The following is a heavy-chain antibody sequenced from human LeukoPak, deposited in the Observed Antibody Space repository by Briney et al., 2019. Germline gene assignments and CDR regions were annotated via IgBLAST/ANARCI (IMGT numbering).Heavy chain of an antibody. Sequence: GASVKVSCKASGYTFTSYGLSWVRQAPGQGLEWMGWISAYNGNTNYAQKLQGRVTMTTDTSTSTAYMELRSLRSDDTAVYYCAKDLWFGELKGYWGQGTLVTVSS. CDR2: ISAYNGNT. J-gene: IGHJ4*02. V-gene: IGHV1-18*01. CDR3: AKDLWFGELKGY. CDR1: GYTFTSYG. D-gene: IGHD3-10*01.